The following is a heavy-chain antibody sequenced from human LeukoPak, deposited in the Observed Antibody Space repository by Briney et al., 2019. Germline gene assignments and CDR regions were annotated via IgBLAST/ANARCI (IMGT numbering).Heavy chain of an antibody. Sequence: SVKVSCKASGGTFSSYAISWVRQAPGQGLEWMGGIIPIFGTANYAQKFQGRVTITTDESTSTAYMELSSLRSKGTAVYYCASGTGYSSSWNFDYWGQGTLVTVSS. CDR1: GGTFSSYA. V-gene: IGHV1-69*05. D-gene: IGHD6-13*01. CDR2: IIPIFGTA. J-gene: IGHJ4*02. CDR3: ASGTGYSSSWNFDY.